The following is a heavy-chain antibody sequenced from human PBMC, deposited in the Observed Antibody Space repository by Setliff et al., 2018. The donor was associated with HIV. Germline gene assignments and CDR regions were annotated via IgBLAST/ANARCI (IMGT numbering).Heavy chain of an antibody. V-gene: IGHV1-46*01. D-gene: IGHD3-16*01. J-gene: IGHJ4*02. Sequence: GASVKVSCKASGYTFTDYFIHWVRQAPGQGLEYMGILSPTNGDTVYPQNFQGRVTMTRDTSTSTVYMDLNNLRSEDTALYCCVREKAGGFFDSWGQGTLVTVSS. CDR3: VREKAGGFFDS. CDR1: GYTFTDYF. CDR2: LSPTNGDT.